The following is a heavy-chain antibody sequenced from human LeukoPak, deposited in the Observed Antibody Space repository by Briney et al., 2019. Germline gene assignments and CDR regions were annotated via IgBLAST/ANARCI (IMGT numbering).Heavy chain of an antibody. Sequence: GGSLRLSCADSGITLSTYWISWVRQAPGKGLEWVANIKQDGSEKYYVDSVKGRFTLSRDSAKSSLYLQMNSLRAEDTALYYCAKDISGYGSRNPFDSWGQGTLVTVSS. J-gene: IGHJ4*02. CDR2: IKQDGSEK. V-gene: IGHV3-7*03. CDR1: GITLSTYW. CDR3: AKDISGYGSRNPFDS. D-gene: IGHD3-10*01.